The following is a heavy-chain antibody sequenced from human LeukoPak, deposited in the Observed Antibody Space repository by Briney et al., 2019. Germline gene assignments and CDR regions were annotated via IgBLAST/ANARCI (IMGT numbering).Heavy chain of an antibody. Sequence: PGGSLRLSCAASGFTFSSYSMNWVRQAPGKGLEWVSYISSSSSTIYYADSVKGRFTISRDNAKNSLYLQMNSLRAEDTAVYYCARSGRAEGATNFDYWGQGTLVTVSS. CDR1: GFTFSSYS. CDR3: ARSGRAEGATNFDY. J-gene: IGHJ4*02. D-gene: IGHD1-26*01. CDR2: ISSSSSTI. V-gene: IGHV3-48*01.